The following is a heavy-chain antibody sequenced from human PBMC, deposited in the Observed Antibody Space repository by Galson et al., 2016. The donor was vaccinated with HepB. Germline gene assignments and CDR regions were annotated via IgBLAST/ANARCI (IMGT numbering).Heavy chain of an antibody. V-gene: IGHV6-1*01. CDR1: GDSVSSNNAG. J-gene: IGHJ6*03. Sequence: CAISGDSVSSNNAGWNWIRQSPSRGLEWLGKTYYWSKWYNDYSVSLEGRITITSDTSKNQFSLHLNSVAPEDTAVYYCAREPPVVPPTYYYYMDVWGEGTTVTVSS. CDR3: AREPPVVPPTYYYYMDV. D-gene: IGHD2-2*01. CDR2: TYYWSKWYN.